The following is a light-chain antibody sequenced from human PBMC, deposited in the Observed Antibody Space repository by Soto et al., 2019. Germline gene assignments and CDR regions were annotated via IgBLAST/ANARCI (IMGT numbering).Light chain of an antibody. V-gene: IGKV3D-15*01. Sequence: EIVLTQSPGTLSSSPGERATLSCRASQSGTSNFLAWYHRKPGQAPRLLIYGVSNRATGIPDRFSGSGAGTEFTLITSSLQSEDSAFYYCQQYDNCPSTFGQGTRLEIK. J-gene: IGKJ5*01. CDR2: GVS. CDR3: QQYDNCPST. CDR1: QSGTSN.